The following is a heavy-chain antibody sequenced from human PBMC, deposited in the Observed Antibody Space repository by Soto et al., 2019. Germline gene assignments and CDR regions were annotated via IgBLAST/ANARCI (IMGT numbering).Heavy chain of an antibody. J-gene: IGHJ5*02. CDR3: ARGLAMVRGVIITRWFDP. CDR1: GYTFTGYY. D-gene: IGHD3-10*01. V-gene: IGHV1-2*04. CDR2: INPNSGGT. Sequence: QVQLVQSGAEVKKPGASVKVSCKASGYTFTGYYMHWVRQAPGQGLEWMGWINPNSGGTNYAQKFQGWVTMTRDTSISTAYMELSRLTSDDTAVYYCARGLAMVRGVIITRWFDPWGQGTLVTVSS.